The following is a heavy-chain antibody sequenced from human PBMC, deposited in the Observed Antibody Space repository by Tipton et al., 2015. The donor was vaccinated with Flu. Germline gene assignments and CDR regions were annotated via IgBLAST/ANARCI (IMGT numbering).Heavy chain of an antibody. Sequence: SLRLSCAASGLTVSSSYMSWVRQAPGKGLAWVPVIYSGGWISYADSVKGRFTISRDNSKNTLYLQMSSLRAEDTAVYYCARNYYGSGRGGLDIWGQGTMVTVSS. CDR3: ARNYYGSGRGGLDI. CDR1: GLTVSSSY. D-gene: IGHD3-10*01. J-gene: IGHJ3*02. CDR2: IYSGGWI. V-gene: IGHV3-53*01.